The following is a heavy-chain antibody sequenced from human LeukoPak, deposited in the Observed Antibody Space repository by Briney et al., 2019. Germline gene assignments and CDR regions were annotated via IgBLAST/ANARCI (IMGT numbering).Heavy chain of an antibody. V-gene: IGHV3-23*01. J-gene: IGHJ4*02. CDR1: GFTFSSYV. CDR3: AKVQRSDFDMNFDS. CDR2: ISGSDDRT. Sequence: GGSLRLSCAASGFTFSSYVMNWLRQAPGEGLEWVSTISGSDDRTFYADSVKGRFTISRDNSKNTVYLQMNSLRAGDTAVYYCAKVQRSDFDMNFDSWGQGTLVTVSS. D-gene: IGHD3/OR15-3a*01.